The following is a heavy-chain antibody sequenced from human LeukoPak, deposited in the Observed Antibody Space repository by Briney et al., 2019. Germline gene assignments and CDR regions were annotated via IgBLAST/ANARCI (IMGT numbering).Heavy chain of an antibody. CDR1: GFTFNNYG. V-gene: IGHV3-23*01. CDR2: IIGSDGRT. D-gene: IGHD3-9*01. J-gene: IGHJ4*02. CDR3: ARESKYYDILTGYYARYFDY. Sequence: GGALRLSCAASGFTFNNYGMCWVGQAPGKGLEWVSPIIGSDGRTYYADSVKGRFTLSRDNSKNPLYLQMNSLRAEDTAVYYCARESKYYDILTGYYARYFDYWGQGTLVTVSS.